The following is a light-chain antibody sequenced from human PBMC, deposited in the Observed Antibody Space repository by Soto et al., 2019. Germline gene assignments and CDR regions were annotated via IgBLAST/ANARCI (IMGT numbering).Light chain of an antibody. J-gene: IGKJ5*01. V-gene: IGKV1-9*01. CDR1: QGITSY. CDR2: GAS. CDR3: QQLMSYPIT. Sequence: DTQLTHSPSFLSASEGVRVTITCRAIQGITSYLAWYQQKPRKAPEVLIFGASTLQSGVPSRFSGSGSGTEFTLTISSLQPEDFATYYCQQLMSYPITFGQGTRLEIK.